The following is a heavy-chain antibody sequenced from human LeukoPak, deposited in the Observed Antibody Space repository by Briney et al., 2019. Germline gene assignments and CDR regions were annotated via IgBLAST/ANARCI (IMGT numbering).Heavy chain of an antibody. D-gene: IGHD2-15*01. J-gene: IGHJ4*02. CDR2: INPNSGGT. CDR1: GYTFTGYY. Sequence: ASVKVSCKASGYTFTGYYMHWVRQAPGQGLEWMGWINPNSGGTNYAQKFQGRVTMTRDTSISTAYMELSRLRSDDPAVYYCARDFEGYCSGGSCYKDGYYFDYWGQGTLVTVSS. V-gene: IGHV1-2*02. CDR3: ARDFEGYCSGGSCYKDGYYFDY.